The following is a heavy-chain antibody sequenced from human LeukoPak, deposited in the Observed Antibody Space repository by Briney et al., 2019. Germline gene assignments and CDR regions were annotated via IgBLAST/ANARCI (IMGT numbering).Heavy chain of an antibody. CDR1: GGSISSGGYY. V-gene: IGHV4-31*03. CDR3: ARDHQGYDS. CDR2: IYYSGST. J-gene: IGHJ5*02. Sequence: SQTLSLTCTVSGGSISSGGYYWTWIRQHPGKGLEWIGYIYYSGSTYYNPSLQSRVTVSEDTSENQFSLKLTSVTAADTAVYYCARDHQGYDSWGQGTLVTVSS. D-gene: IGHD5-12*01.